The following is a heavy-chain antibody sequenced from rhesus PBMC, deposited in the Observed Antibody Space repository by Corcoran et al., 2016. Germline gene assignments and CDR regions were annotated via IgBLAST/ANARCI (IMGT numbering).Heavy chain of an antibody. CDR3: ARGMNTVLVVVHDAFDF. V-gene: IGHV1-200*01. CDR1: GYTFTSYS. Sequence: QVQLVQSGAEVKKPGASVKLSCKASGYTFTSYSRNWVRQAPGQGLGWMNPSNGNPAYAQKFQGRVTMTRDTSTSTAYMELSSLRSEDTAVYYCARGMNTVLVVVHDAFDFWGQGLRVTVSS. D-gene: IGHD2-21*01. J-gene: IGHJ3*01. CDR2: MNPSNGNP.